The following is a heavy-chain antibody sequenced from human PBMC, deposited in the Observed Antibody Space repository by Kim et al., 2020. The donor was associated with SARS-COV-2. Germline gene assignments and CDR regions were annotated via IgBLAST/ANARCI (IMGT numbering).Heavy chain of an antibody. D-gene: IGHD2-21*02. J-gene: IGHJ3*01. CDR2: IYNSGST. CDR3: ARVWRYCGVDCYHDAF. Sequence: SETLSLTCTVSGGSVGSGFYYWNWIRQPPGKGLEWIGYIYNSGSTNYNPSLKSRVTISLDTSKNQFSLRLSTVTAADTAVYYCARVWRYCGVDCYHDAF. V-gene: IGHV4-61*01. CDR1: GGSVGSGFYY.